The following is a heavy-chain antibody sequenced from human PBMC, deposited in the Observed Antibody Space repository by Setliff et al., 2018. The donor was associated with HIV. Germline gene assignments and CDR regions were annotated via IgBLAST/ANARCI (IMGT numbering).Heavy chain of an antibody. J-gene: IGHJ4*02. CDR2: VSPSGDRA. D-gene: IGHD2-2*01. V-gene: IGHV3-23*01. CDR3: ARGAYCSSTSCYAPWSFRGWFFDY. CDR1: GFTFSNYN. Sequence: HPGGSLRLSCVASGFTFSNYNMNWVRQAPGKGLGWVSAVSPSGDRANYADSVKGRFTISRDNSKNTLYLQMTSLRAEDTAVYYCARGAYCSSTSCYAPWSFRGWFFDYWGQGTLVTVSS.